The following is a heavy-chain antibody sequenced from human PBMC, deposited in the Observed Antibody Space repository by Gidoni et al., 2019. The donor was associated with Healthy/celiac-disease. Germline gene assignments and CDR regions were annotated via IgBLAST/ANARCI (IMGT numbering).Heavy chain of an antibody. CDR1: GFTFSSYL. Sequence: EVQLVESGGGLVQPGGSLRLSCAASGFTFSSYLMSWVRQAPGKGLEWVANIKQDGSEKYYVDSVKGRFTISRDNAKNSLYLQMNSLRAEDTAVYYCARDGSEFTGYSSSWYEKSDAFDIWGQGTMVTVSS. D-gene: IGHD6-13*01. J-gene: IGHJ3*02. CDR2: IKQDGSEK. CDR3: ARDGSEFTGYSSSWYEKSDAFDI. V-gene: IGHV3-7*04.